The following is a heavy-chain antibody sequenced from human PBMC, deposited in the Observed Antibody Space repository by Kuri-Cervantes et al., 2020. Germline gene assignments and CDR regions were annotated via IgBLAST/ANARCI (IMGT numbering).Heavy chain of an antibody. CDR2: INHSGST. Sequence: GSLRLSCAVYGGSFSGYRWTWIRQPPGKGLEWIGEINHSGSTSYNPSLKSRVTISVDTSKNQFSLKLSSVTAADTAVYYCARDFASIAAGPLDYWGQGTLVTVSS. D-gene: IGHD6-13*01. J-gene: IGHJ4*02. CDR3: ARDFASIAAGPLDY. V-gene: IGHV4-34*01. CDR1: GGSFSGYR.